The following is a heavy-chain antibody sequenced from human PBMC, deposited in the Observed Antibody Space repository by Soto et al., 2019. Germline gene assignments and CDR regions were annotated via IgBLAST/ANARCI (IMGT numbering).Heavy chain of an antibody. CDR1: GGSISSGDYY. V-gene: IGHV4-30-4*01. D-gene: IGHD3-3*01. Sequence: PSETLSLTCTVSGGSISSGDYYWSWIRQPPGKGLEWIGYIYYSGSTYYNPSLKSRVTISVDTSKNQFSLKLSSVTAADTVVYYCASTYYDFWSGYSDVWGQGNTVTVSS. CDR3: ASTYYDFWSGYSDV. J-gene: IGHJ6*02. CDR2: IYYSGST.